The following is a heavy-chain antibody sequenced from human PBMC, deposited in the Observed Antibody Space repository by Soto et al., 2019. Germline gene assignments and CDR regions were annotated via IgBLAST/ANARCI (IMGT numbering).Heavy chain of an antibody. J-gene: IGHJ4*02. CDR2: ISGSGGST. CDR3: AKGKAYYDYIWGSEYYFDY. D-gene: IGHD3-16*01. V-gene: IGHV3-23*01. Sequence: PGGFLRLSCAASGFTFSSYAMSWVRQAPGKGLEWVSGISGSGGSTSNADSVKGRFTISRDNSKNTLFLQMNSLRAEDTAVYYCAKGKAYYDYIWGSEYYFDYWGQGTLVTVSS. CDR1: GFTFSSYA.